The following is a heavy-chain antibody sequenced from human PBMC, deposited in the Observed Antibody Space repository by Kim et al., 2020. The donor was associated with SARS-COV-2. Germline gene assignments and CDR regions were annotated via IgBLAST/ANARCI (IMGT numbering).Heavy chain of an antibody. CDR2: FSGRSGNT. J-gene: IGHJ4*02. CDR1: GFNLNSFT. CDR3: AKDRNEKWELHIPFDS. Sequence: GGSLRLSCVASGFNLNSFTMAWVRQAPGKGLEWVSTFSGRSGNTYYADSVKGRFTISRDPSSDSLFLQMTSLRVDDTAIYYCAKDRNEKWELHIPFDSWGQGTLVTVSS. D-gene: IGHD1-26*01. V-gene: IGHV3-23*01.